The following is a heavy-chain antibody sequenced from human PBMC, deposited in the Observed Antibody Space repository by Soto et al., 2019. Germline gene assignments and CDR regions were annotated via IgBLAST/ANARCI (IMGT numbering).Heavy chain of an antibody. J-gene: IGHJ5*02. V-gene: IGHV1-18*01. CDR1: GYTFTSYG. CDR3: ARGKVVQLAEALNWFDP. CDR2: ISAYNGNT. D-gene: IGHD5-18*01. Sequence: ASVKVSCKASGYTFTSYGISWVRQAPGQGLEWMGWISAYNGNTNYAQKLQGRVTMTTDTSTSKAYMELRSLRSDDTAVYYCARGKVVQLAEALNWFDPWGDGALVTVSS.